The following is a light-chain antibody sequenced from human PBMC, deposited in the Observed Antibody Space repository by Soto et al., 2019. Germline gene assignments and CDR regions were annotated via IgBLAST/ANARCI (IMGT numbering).Light chain of an antibody. Sequence: DLQMTQSPFSLSASLGDRVTITCRASQSISDYLNWYQQKPGKGPKLLIFAASSLQVGVPSRFSGSGSGTDIPLTISSLQPEDFATYFCQQSHSAPFTFGPGTTVDIK. V-gene: IGKV1-39*01. CDR3: QQSHSAPFT. J-gene: IGKJ3*01. CDR1: QSISDY. CDR2: AAS.